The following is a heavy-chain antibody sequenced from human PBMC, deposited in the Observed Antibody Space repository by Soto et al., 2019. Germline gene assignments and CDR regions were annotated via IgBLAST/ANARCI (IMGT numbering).Heavy chain of an antibody. Sequence: EVQLVESGGGLVQPGGSLRLSCAASGFTVSSNYMSWVRQAPGKGLEWVSVIYSGGNTYYADSVKGRFTISRDNSKNTLYLQMNSLRAEDTAVYYCASPGGLSGYPFDYWGQGTLVTVSS. D-gene: IGHD3-22*01. J-gene: IGHJ4*02. V-gene: IGHV3-66*01. CDR2: IYSGGNT. CDR1: GFTVSSNY. CDR3: ASPGGLSGYPFDY.